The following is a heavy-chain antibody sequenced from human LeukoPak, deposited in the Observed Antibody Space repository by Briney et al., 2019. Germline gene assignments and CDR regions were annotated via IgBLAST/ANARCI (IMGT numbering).Heavy chain of an antibody. CDR1: GLTGSHNY. D-gene: IGHD4-17*01. CDR3: IVFGDSNH. CDR2: THTSGDT. Sequence: RGSLRLSCAASGLTGSHNYVSWVRQAPGKGLEWVSATHTSGDTCYADSVKGRFTISRDTSKNTLYLQINSLRVEDTAVYYCIVFGDSNHWGQGTLVTVSS. J-gene: IGHJ5*02. V-gene: IGHV3-53*01.